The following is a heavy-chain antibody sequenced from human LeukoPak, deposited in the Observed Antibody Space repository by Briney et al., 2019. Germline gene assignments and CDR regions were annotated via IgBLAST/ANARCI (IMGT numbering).Heavy chain of an antibody. V-gene: IGHV3-48*01. Sequence: GGSLRLSCAASGFTFSSYSMNWVRQAPGKGLEWVSYISSGAGTIYYADSVEGRFTISRDNAKNSLYLQMNSLRAEDTAVYYCARSSGSYRGTPFDYWGQGTLVTVSS. CDR3: ARSSGSYRGTPFDY. J-gene: IGHJ4*02. D-gene: IGHD1-26*01. CDR1: GFTFSSYS. CDR2: ISSGAGTI.